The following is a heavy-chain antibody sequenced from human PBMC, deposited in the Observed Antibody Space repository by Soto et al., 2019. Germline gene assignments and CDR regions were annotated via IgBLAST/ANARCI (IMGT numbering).Heavy chain of an antibody. J-gene: IGHJ6*02. CDR2: INPKTAAT. CDR3: ARIKWGLDYYSGMDV. Sequence: QVQLVQSGAEVKKSGASVKVSCKASGYTFSDYFIQWLRQAPGQGLEWVAWINPKTAATNYAKKFQDRVTVTSDTSFSTAYLELTRLRPDDTAIYYCARIKWGLDYYSGMDVWGQGTAVTVSS. D-gene: IGHD1-26*01. V-gene: IGHV1-2*02. CDR1: GYTFSDYF.